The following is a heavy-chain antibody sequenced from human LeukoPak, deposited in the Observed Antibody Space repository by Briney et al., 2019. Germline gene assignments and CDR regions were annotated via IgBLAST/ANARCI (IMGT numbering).Heavy chain of an antibody. CDR1: GFTFSSYW. D-gene: IGHD3-10*01. V-gene: IGHV3-74*03. CDR3: TTVGPSGSHYPLDS. CDR2: MNTDGSST. J-gene: IGHJ4*02. Sequence: QPGGSLRLSCAASGFTFSSYWMHWVRQAPGKGPVWVSSMNTDGSSTMYADSVKGRFTSSRDNAKNTLFLQMNGLRVEDTAVYYCTTVGPSGSHYPLDSWGQGTLVTVSS.